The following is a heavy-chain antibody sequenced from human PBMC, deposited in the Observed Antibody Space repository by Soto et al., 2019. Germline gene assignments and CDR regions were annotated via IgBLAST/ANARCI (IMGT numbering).Heavy chain of an antibody. CDR1: GGSVSSHDYD. CDR2: VHDRETA. Sequence: QLQESGPGLLRPSQTLSLTCSLSGGSVSSHDYDWTWVRQRPGKGLEWIGFVHDRETADYNPSLKSRVSISVDTFKNKFSLGLSSVTAADAGVYYCARRKSLDVWGQGITVIVSS. V-gene: IGHV4-30-4*08. D-gene: IGHD3-10*01. J-gene: IGHJ6*02. CDR3: ARRKSLDV.